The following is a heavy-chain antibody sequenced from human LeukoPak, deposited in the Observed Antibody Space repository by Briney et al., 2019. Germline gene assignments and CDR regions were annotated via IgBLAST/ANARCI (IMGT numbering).Heavy chain of an antibody. CDR2: ISAYNGNT. CDR3: ARDFSRFAFDI. D-gene: IGHD2/OR15-2a*01. J-gene: IGHJ3*02. V-gene: IGHV1-18*01. Sequence: ASVKVSCKASGYVLTSYGISWVRQAPGQGLEWMGWISAYNGNTNYAQKLQGRVTMTTDTSTSTAYMELRSLRSDDTAVYYWARDFSRFAFDIWGQGTMVTVSS. CDR1: GYVLTSYG.